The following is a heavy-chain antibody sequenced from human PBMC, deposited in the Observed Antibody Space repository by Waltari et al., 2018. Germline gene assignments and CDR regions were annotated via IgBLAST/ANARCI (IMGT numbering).Heavy chain of an antibody. J-gene: IGHJ4*02. CDR1: GDSMISTYW. D-gene: IGHD2-15*01. CDR3: ARDRGRGLYLES. CDR2: VHCGGKT. Sequence: QLQLRESGPGLVKPSGTLSLTCAVSGDSMISTYWWSWVRQSPGKGLQWMGQVHCGGKTTYPPSFVSGVTISLDTCNKQFSLRVTSATAADTAVYYCARDRGRGLYLESWGPGTLVTVSP. V-gene: IGHV4-4*02.